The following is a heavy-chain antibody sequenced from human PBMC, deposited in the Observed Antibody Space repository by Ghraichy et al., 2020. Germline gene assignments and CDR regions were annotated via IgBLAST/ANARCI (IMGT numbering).Heavy chain of an antibody. V-gene: IGHV3-74*01. CDR1: GFTLSGYW. CDR2: IKSDGSAT. J-gene: IGHJ5*02. Sequence: GGSLRLSCVASGFTLSGYWMNWVRQVPGKGLVWVSRIKSDGSATYYADSVKGRFTISRDNAKNTLYLEMHSLRAEDTAMYYCVKSDWFDPWGQGTLVTVSA. CDR3: VKSDWFDP.